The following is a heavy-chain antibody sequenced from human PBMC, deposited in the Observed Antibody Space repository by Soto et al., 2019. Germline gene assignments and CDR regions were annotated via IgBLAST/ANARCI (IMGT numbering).Heavy chain of an antibody. CDR2: IYPGDSDT. V-gene: IGHV5-51*01. CDR1: GYSFTSYW. Sequence: PGESLKISCKGSGYSFTSYWIGWVRQMPGKGLEWMGIIYPGDSDTRYSPSFQGQVTISADKSISTAYLQWGSLQASDTAMYYCARRDYYGTNVCPPCAFDIWGPGTLVTVSS. CDR3: ARRDYYGTNVCPPCAFDI. D-gene: IGHD3-10*01. J-gene: IGHJ3*02.